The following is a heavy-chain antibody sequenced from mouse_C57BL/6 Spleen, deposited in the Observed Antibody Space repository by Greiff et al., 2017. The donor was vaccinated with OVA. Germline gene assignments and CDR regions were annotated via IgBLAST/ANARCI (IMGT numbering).Heavy chain of an antibody. CDR1: GYAFSSSW. D-gene: IGHD2-2*01. J-gene: IGHJ2*01. V-gene: IGHV1-82*01. Sequence: VQLQQSGPELVKPGASVKISCKASGYAFSSSWMNWVKQRPGKGREWIGRIYPGDGDTNYNGKFKGKATLTADKSSSTAYMQLSSLTSEDSAVYFCERIYGYDEGVYWGQGTTLTVSS. CDR3: ERIYGYDEGVY. CDR2: IYPGDGDT.